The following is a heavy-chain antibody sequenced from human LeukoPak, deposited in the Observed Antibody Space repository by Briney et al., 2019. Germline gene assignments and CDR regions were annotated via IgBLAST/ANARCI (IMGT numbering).Heavy chain of an antibody. CDR3: SKQCQGLPNY. Sequence: PSETLSLTCTVSGGSISSYYWSWIRQPPGKGLEWIGYIYYSGSTNYNPSLKSRVTISVDTSKNQFSLKLSSVTAADPAVYYWSKQCQGLPNYWGQGTLVTVSS. V-gene: IGHV4-59*08. CDR1: GGSISSYY. CDR2: IYYSGST. J-gene: IGHJ4*02.